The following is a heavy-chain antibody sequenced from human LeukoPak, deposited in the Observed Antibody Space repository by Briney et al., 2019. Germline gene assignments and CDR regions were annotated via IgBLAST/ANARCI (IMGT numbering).Heavy chain of an antibody. Sequence: PGGSLRLSCAASGFTFTNYWMSWVRQAPGKGLEWVSAISGSGGSTYYADSVKGRFTISRDNFKNTLYLQMNSLRAEDTAVYYCAKVFAGSSWYYFDYWGQGTLVTVSS. CDR1: GFTFTNYW. CDR2: ISGSGGST. CDR3: AKVFAGSSWYYFDY. D-gene: IGHD6-13*01. J-gene: IGHJ4*02. V-gene: IGHV3-23*01.